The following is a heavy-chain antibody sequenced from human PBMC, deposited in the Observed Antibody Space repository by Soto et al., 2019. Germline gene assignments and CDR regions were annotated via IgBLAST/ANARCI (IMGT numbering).Heavy chain of an antibody. CDR3: ARNYRDSSGPTDVFDI. J-gene: IGHJ3*02. CDR1: GFTFSSYS. Sequence: PGGSLRLSCAASGFTFSSYSMNWVRQAPGKGLEWVSSISGSSSYIYYTNSLEGRFTISRDNAKNSLYLQMNSLRAEDTAVYYCARNYRDSSGPTDVFDIWGQGTMVTVSS. D-gene: IGHD3-22*01. CDR2: ISGSSSYI. V-gene: IGHV3-21*01.